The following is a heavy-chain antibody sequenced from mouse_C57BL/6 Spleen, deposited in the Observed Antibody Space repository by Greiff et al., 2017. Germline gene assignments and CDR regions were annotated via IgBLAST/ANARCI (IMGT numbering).Heavy chain of an antibody. D-gene: IGHD2-2*01. CDR2: IDPSDSYT. Sequence: QVQLQQPGAELVMPGASVKLSCKASGYTFTSYWMHWVKQRPGQGLEWIGEIDPSDSYTNYNQKFKGKSTLTVDKSSSTAYMQLSGLTSEDSAVYYCARGSLGYVLDYWGQGTTLTVSS. J-gene: IGHJ2*01. V-gene: IGHV1-69*01. CDR3: ARGSLGYVLDY. CDR1: GYTFTSYW.